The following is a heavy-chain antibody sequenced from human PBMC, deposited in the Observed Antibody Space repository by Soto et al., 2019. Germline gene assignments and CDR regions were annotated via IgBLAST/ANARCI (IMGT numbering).Heavy chain of an antibody. CDR3: ARKSTYYYDSSGYFDY. J-gene: IGHJ4*02. CDR2: IIPIFGTA. CDR1: GGTFSSYA. Sequence: QVQLVQSGAEVKKPGSSVKVSCKASGGTFSSYAISWVQQAPGQGLEWMGGIIPIFGTANYAQKFQGRVTITADESTSTAYMELSSLRSEDTAVYYCARKSTYYYDSSGYFDYWGQGTLVTVSS. D-gene: IGHD3-22*01. V-gene: IGHV1-69*01.